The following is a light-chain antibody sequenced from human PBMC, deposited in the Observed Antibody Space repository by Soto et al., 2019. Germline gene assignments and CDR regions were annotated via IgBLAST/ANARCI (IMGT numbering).Light chain of an antibody. CDR3: SSYAGSNIVV. V-gene: IGLV2-8*01. CDR1: SSDVGGYNF. Sequence: QSVLTQPPSASGSPGQSVTISCTGTSSDVGGYNFVSWYQQHPGKAPKLMIYVVSERPSGVPDRFSGSKSGNTASLTVSGLQAEDEADYYCSSYAGSNIVVFGGGTQLTVL. J-gene: IGLJ2*01. CDR2: VVS.